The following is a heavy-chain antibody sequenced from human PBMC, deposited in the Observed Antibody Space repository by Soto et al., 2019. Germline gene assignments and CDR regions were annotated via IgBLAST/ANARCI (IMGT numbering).Heavy chain of an antibody. CDR3: ARPAGYSSGWDPGLGAFDI. J-gene: IGHJ3*02. CDR2: ISAYNGNT. D-gene: IGHD6-19*01. Sequence: ASVKVSCKASGYTFTSYGISWVRQAPGQGLDWMGWISAYNGNTNYAQKLQGRVTMTTDTSTSTAYMELRSLRSDDTAVYYCARPAGYSSGWDPGLGAFDIWGQGTMVTVSS. V-gene: IGHV1-18*01. CDR1: GYTFTSYG.